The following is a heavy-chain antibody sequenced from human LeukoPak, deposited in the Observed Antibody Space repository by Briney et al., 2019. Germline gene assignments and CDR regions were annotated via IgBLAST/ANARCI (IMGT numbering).Heavy chain of an antibody. D-gene: IGHD3-10*01. V-gene: IGHV1-2*02. Sequence: GDSVKVSCKACGYTFSGTGWYLYWLRQAPGQGLECMGWIHPNNGDTAYAQKFEGRVAMTRDTSISTAYMELRRLRPDDTAVYFCARDGPAQMVDLDYWGQGTLVTVSS. CDR3: ARDGPAQMVDLDY. CDR1: GYTFSGTGWY. J-gene: IGHJ4*02. CDR2: IHPNNGDT.